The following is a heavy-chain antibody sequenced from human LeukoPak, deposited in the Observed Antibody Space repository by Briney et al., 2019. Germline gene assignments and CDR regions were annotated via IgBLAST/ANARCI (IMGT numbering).Heavy chain of an antibody. CDR3: ALLGFDYFDY. CDR2: IKQDGSQK. J-gene: IGHJ4*02. V-gene: IGHV3-7*01. CDR1: GFTFSTYW. Sequence: GGSLRLSCEASGFTFSTYWMSWVRQAPGKGLEWVANIKQDGSQKYYVDSVKGRFTISRDNAKNSLYLQMNSLRAEDTAVYYCALLGFDYFDYWGQGTLVTVSS.